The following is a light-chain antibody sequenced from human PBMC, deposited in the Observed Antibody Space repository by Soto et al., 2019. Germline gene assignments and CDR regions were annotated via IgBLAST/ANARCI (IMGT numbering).Light chain of an antibody. CDR3: QQRSTGPRWP. CDR1: QSISSY. CDR2: DTS. Sequence: DSVWTQSPATLSLSPGARATLSCRASQSISSYFAWYQQKPGQAPRLLISDTSTSATVIPARFSGSGSGTDLTHTLRSLEPADFAVYYCQQRSTGPRWPFSKGTKVESK. V-gene: IGKV3-11*01. J-gene: IGKJ1*01.